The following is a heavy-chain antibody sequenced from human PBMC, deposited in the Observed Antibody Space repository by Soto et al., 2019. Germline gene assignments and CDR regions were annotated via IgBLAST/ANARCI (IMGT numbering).Heavy chain of an antibody. CDR1: GFTFSWYW. V-gene: IGHV3-7*01. CDR2: IKQDASEK. Sequence: EVQLVESGGGLVQPGGSLRLSCVDSGFTFSWYWMSWVRQAPGKGLEWVANIKQDASEKNYADSLKGRFTISRDNAKNSLYRQMSSPRAEDTAVYYCARVVGATNTRHNWGQGTLVTVSS. D-gene: IGHD1-26*01. J-gene: IGHJ4*02. CDR3: ARVVGATNTRHN.